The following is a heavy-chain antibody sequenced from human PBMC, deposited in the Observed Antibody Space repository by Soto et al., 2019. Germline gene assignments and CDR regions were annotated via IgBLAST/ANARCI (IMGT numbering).Heavy chain of an antibody. CDR1: GGSFSGYY. V-gene: IGHV4-34*01. D-gene: IGHD3-3*01. Sequence: SETLSLTCAVYGGSFSGYYWSWIRQPPGKGLEWIGEINHSGSTNYNPSLKSRVTISVDTSKNQFSLKLSSVTAADTAVYYCASWARYDFWSGYYYYYYYCMDVWGQGTTVTVSS. CDR2: INHSGST. J-gene: IGHJ6*02. CDR3: ASWARYDFWSGYYYYYYYCMDV.